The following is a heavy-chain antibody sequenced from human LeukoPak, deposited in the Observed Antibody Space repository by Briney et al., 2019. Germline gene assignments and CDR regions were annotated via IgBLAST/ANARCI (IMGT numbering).Heavy chain of an antibody. J-gene: IGHJ2*01. CDR3: ARYYGDFLGYFDL. Sequence: SETLSLTCTVSGGSISSGGYYWSWIRQHPGKGLEWIGYIYYSGSTFYNPSLKSRVTISIDTTENQFSLELSSVTAADTAVYYCARYYGDFLGYFDLRGRGTLVTVSS. D-gene: IGHD4-17*01. CDR1: GGSISSGGYY. CDR2: IYYSGST. V-gene: IGHV4-31*03.